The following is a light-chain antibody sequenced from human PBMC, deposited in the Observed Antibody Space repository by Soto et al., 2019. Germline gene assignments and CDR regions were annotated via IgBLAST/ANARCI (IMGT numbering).Light chain of an antibody. CDR2: GAS. Sequence: EVVLTQSPGTLSLSPGGRATLSCRASQSVSRRLAWYQQRPGQSPRLLISGASMRASGVPVRFIGSGSGTDFTLTITRLEPEDFAMYYCQQCGGSPTFGQGTKVDIK. V-gene: IGKV3-20*01. CDR1: QSVSRR. CDR3: QQCGGSPT. J-gene: IGKJ1*01.